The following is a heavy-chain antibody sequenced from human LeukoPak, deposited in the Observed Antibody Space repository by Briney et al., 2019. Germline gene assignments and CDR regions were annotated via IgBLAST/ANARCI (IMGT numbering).Heavy chain of an antibody. CDR1: GFTFSSYG. CDR2: IWYDGSNK. Sequence: SGGSLRLSCAASGFTFSSYGMHWVRQAPGKGLEWVAVIWYDGSNKYYADSVKGRFTTSRDNAKNTLYLQLSSLRAEDTAVYYCARDYSSVPEYWGQGTLVTVSS. CDR3: ARDYSSVPEY. D-gene: IGHD6-19*01. V-gene: IGHV3-33*01. J-gene: IGHJ4*02.